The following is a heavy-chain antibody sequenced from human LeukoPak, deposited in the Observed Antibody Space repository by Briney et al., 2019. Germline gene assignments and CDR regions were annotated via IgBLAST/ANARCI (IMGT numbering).Heavy chain of an antibody. CDR2: MNPNSGNT. CDR1: GYTFTSYD. D-gene: IGHD2-15*01. Sequence: GASVKVSCKASGYTFTSYDINWVRQATGQGLEWMGWMNPNSGNTGYAQKFQGRVTMTRNNSKSTAYMELSSLRSEDTAVYYCARGDCSGGSCYAPPDYWGQGTLVTVSS. V-gene: IGHV1-8*01. J-gene: IGHJ4*02. CDR3: ARGDCSGGSCYAPPDY.